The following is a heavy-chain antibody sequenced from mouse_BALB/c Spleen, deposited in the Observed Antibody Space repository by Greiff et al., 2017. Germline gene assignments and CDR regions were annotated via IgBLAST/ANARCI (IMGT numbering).Heavy chain of an antibody. Sequence: EVKLVESGAELVKPGASVKLSCTASGFNIKDTYMHWVKQRPEQGLEWIGRIDPANGNTKYDPKFQGKATITADTSSNTAYLQLSSLTSEDTAVYYCASSLLRLRDWFAYWGQGTLVTVSA. CDR3: ASSLLRLRDWFAY. D-gene: IGHD1-2*01. V-gene: IGHV14-3*02. CDR2: IDPANGNT. J-gene: IGHJ3*01. CDR1: GFNIKDTY.